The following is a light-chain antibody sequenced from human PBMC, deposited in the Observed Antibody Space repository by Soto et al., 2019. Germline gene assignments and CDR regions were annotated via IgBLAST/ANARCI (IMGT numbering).Light chain of an antibody. CDR2: RND. V-gene: IGLV1-47*01. J-gene: IGLJ1*01. CDR3: SAWDDSLNDFV. Sequence: SALTQPPSASGTPGQTVTLSCSGSSSNIGRDFVYWYQQLPGTAPKLLMYRNDQRPSGVSDRFSGSKSGTSASLAISGLRSEDEADYFCSAWDDSLNDFVFGTGTKVTVL. CDR1: SSNIGRDF.